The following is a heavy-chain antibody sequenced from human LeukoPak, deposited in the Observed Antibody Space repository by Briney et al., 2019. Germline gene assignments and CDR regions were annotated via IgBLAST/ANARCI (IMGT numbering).Heavy chain of an antibody. CDR2: ISGDGGST. Sequence: PGGSLRLSCAASGFTFDDYAMHWVRHAPGKGLEWVSLISGDGGSTYYADSVKGRFTISRDNSKNSLYLQMNSLRTEDTALYYCAKALLTDSSSWYIRGMDVWGQGTTVTVSS. CDR3: AKALLTDSSSWYIRGMDV. D-gene: IGHD6-13*01. CDR1: GFTFDDYA. J-gene: IGHJ6*02. V-gene: IGHV3-43*02.